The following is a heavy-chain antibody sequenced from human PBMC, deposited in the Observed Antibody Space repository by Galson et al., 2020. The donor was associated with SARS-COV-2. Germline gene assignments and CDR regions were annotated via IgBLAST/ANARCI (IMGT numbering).Heavy chain of an antibody. D-gene: IGHD3-16*01. CDR1: GDSISGGHHN. V-gene: IGHV4-61*09. CDR2: GYTSGSN. J-gene: IGHJ3*01. Sequence: SETLSLTCSVSGDSISGGHHNWTWNRQPAGQGLEWIGHGYTSGSNNYNPSLESRATISLDTSKSQFSLKLSSVAAADTAMYYCARWVWLEDLNAFEFWGQGTMFTVCS. CDR3: ARWVWLEDLNAFEF.